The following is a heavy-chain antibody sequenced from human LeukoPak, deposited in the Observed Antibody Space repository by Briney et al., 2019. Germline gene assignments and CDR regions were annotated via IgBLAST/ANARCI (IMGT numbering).Heavy chain of an antibody. CDR2: IWNDGSNK. CDR1: GFTFSRFG. Sequence: GGSLRLSCAASGFTFSRFGMHWVRQAPGKGLEWVAVIWNDGSNKYYAESVKGRFTISRDNSKNTLYLQVNSLRAEDTAVYYCARDRNGVDYIDYWGQGTLVTVSS. D-gene: IGHD4/OR15-4a*01. J-gene: IGHJ4*02. CDR3: ARDRNGVDYIDY. V-gene: IGHV3-33*01.